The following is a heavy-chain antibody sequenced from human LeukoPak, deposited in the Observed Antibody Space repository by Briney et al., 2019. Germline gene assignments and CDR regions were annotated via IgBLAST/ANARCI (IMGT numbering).Heavy chain of an antibody. CDR2: IYPGDSDT. D-gene: IGHD4-17*01. V-gene: IGHV5-51*01. Sequence: GESLKISGKGSGYNFTTYWIGWVRQMPGKGLEWMGIIYPGDSDTIYSPSFQGQVTISADKSINTAYLQWSSLKASDTAMYYCARLSRETTVTTWFDPWGHGTLVTVSS. J-gene: IGHJ5*02. CDR1: GYNFTTYW. CDR3: ARLSRETTVTTWFDP.